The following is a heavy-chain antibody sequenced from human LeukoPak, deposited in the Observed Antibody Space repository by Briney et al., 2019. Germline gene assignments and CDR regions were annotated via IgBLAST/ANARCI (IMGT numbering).Heavy chain of an antibody. V-gene: IGHV4-59*01. J-gene: IGHJ4*02. CDR3: ARDRVLDY. Sequence: PSETLSLTCSVSGVSISGYYWNWIRQPPGKGLEWIGYIYYSGSTNYNPSLKSRVTISVDTSKNHFSLKLSSVTAADTAVYYCARDRVLDYWGQGTLVTVSS. CDR2: IYYSGST. CDR1: GVSISGYY.